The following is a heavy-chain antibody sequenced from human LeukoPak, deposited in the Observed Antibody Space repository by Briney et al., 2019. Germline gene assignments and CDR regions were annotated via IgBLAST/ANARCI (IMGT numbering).Heavy chain of an antibody. CDR1: GGSFSDYY. V-gene: IGHV4-34*01. D-gene: IGHD6-19*01. J-gene: IGHJ4*02. Sequence: PSETLSLTCAVYGGSFSDYYWSWIRQPPGKGLEWIGEINHSGSTNYNPSLKSRVTISVDTSKNQFSLKLSSVTAADTAVYYCARGPRRIAVAGTFDYWGQGTLVTVSS. CDR2: INHSGST. CDR3: ARGPRRIAVAGTFDY.